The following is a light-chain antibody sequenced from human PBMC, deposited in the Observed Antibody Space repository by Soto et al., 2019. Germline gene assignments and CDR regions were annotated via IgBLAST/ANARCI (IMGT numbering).Light chain of an antibody. J-gene: IGLJ1*01. CDR3: AAWDDSLNGYV. CDR1: SSNIGAGYP. Sequence: QSVLTQPPSVSGAPGQRVTIYCTGSSSNIGAGYPVHWYQQLPGTAPKLLIFGNTNRPSGVPDRFSGSKSGTSASLAISGLQSEDEADYYCAAWDDSLNGYVFGTGTKVTVL. CDR2: GNT. V-gene: IGLV1-40*01.